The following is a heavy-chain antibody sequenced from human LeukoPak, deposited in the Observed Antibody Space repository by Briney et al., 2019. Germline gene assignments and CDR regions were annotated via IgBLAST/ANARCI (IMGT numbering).Heavy chain of an antibody. CDR3: ASYYCSGGNCHFHY. CDR1: GGSISSGDYY. Sequence: TSQTLSLTCTVSGGSISSGDYYWSWIRQPPGKGLEWIGYIYHSGSTYYNPSLKSRVTISVDTSKNQFPLKLSSVTAADTAVYYCASYYCSGGNCHFHYWGQGTLVTVSS. CDR2: IYHSGST. J-gene: IGHJ4*02. D-gene: IGHD2-15*01. V-gene: IGHV4-30-4*01.